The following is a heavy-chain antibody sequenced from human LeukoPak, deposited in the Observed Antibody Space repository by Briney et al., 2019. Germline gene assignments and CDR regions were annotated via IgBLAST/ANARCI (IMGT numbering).Heavy chain of an antibody. J-gene: IGHJ3*02. CDR1: GGSISSYY. CDR3: ARDYAAAGTFDI. D-gene: IGHD6-13*01. Sequence: SETLSLTYTVSGGSISSYYWSWIRQPAGKGLEWIGRIYTSGSTNYNPSLKSRVTMSVDTSKNQFSLKLSSVTAADTAVYYCARDYAAAGTFDIWGQGTMVTVSS. V-gene: IGHV4-4*07. CDR2: IYTSGST.